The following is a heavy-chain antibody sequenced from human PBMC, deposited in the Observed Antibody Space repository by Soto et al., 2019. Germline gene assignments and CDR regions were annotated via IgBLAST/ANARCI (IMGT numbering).Heavy chain of an antibody. V-gene: IGHV4-39*01. CDR3: ARHLLEPAALIPSYYYYYYMDF. CDR2: IYYSGST. CDR1: GGSISSSSYY. Sequence: SETLSLTCTVSGGSISSSSYYWGWIRQPPGKGLEWIGSIYYSGSTYYNPSLKSRVTISVDTSKNQFSLKLSSVTAADTAVYYCARHLLEPAALIPSYYYYYYMDFSGKGTTVTVSS. J-gene: IGHJ6*03. D-gene: IGHD2-2*01.